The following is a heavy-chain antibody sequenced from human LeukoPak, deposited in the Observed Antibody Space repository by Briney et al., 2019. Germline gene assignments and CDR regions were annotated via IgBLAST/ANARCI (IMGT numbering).Heavy chain of an antibody. Sequence: SQTLSLTCTVSGGSISSGGYYWSWIRQPPGKGLEWIGYIYHSGSTYYNPSLKSRVTISVDRSKNQFSLKLSSVTAADTAVYYCAREGWSVSSVAVAGIFDYWGQGTLVTVSS. D-gene: IGHD6-19*01. CDR3: AREGWSVSSVAVAGIFDY. CDR2: IYHSGST. J-gene: IGHJ4*02. V-gene: IGHV4-30-2*01. CDR1: GGSISSGGYY.